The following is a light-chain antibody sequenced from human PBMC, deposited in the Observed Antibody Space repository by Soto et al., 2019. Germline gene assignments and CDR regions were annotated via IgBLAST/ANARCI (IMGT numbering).Light chain of an antibody. CDR3: QQSYSTFWT. V-gene: IGKV1-39*01. CDR1: QSISSY. CDR2: AAS. Sequence: DIQMTQSPSSLSASVGDRVTITCRASQSISSYLNWYQQKPGKAPKLLIYAASSLQSGVPSRFSGSGSGTDFALTIISLQPEDFATYYCQQSYSTFWTFGQGPKVEIK. J-gene: IGKJ1*01.